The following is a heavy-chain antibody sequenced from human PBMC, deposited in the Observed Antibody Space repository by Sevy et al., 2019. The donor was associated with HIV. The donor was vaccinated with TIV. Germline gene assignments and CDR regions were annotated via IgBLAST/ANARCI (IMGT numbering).Heavy chain of an antibody. D-gene: IGHD2-15*01. CDR3: ATSIGYCSGGSCGLSNFDY. V-gene: IGHV3-30*03. Sequence: GGSLRLSCAASGFTFSSYGMHWVRQAPGKGLEWVAVISYAGSNKYYADSVKGRFTISRDNSKNTLYLQMHSLRAEDTAVYYCATSIGYCSGGSCGLSNFDYWGQGTLVTVSS. J-gene: IGHJ4*02. CDR1: GFTFSSYG. CDR2: ISYAGSNK.